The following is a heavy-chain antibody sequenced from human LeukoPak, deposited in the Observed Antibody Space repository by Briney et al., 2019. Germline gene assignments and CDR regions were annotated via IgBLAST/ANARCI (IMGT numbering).Heavy chain of an antibody. V-gene: IGHV3-21*01. Sequence: GGXLRLSCAASGFTFSSYSMNWVRQAPGKGLEWVSSISSSSSYIYYADSVKGRFTISRDNAKNSLYLQMNSLRAEDTAVYYCAVTAVAGVADAFDIWGQATMVSVSS. CDR2: ISSSSSYI. CDR3: AVTAVAGVADAFDI. CDR1: GFTFSSYS. J-gene: IGHJ3*02. D-gene: IGHD6-19*01.